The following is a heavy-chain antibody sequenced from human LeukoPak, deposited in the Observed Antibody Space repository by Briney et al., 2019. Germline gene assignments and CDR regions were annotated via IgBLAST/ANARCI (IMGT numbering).Heavy chain of an antibody. J-gene: IGHJ4*02. V-gene: IGHV3-66*02. Sequence: HPGGSLRLSCAASGFTVSSNYMTWVRQAPGKGLDWVSVIYSGGSTYYADSVKGRFTISRDNSKNTLFLQMHSLRPEDTAVYYCARGASGTYYFGYWGRGTLVTVSS. D-gene: IGHD1-26*01. CDR1: GFTVSSNY. CDR3: ARGASGTYYFGY. CDR2: IYSGGST.